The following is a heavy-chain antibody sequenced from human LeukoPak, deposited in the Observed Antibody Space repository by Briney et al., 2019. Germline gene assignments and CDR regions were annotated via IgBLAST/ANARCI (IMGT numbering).Heavy chain of an antibody. CDR2: ISYDGSNK. CDR3: ARDVPWASSGSYDAFDI. D-gene: IGHD3-22*01. Sequence: GGSLRLSCAASGFTFSSYAMHWVRQAPGKGLEWVAVISYDGSNKYYADSVKGRFTISRDNSKNTLYLQMNSLRAEDTAVYYCARDVPWASSGSYDAFDIWGQGTMVTVSS. J-gene: IGHJ3*02. V-gene: IGHV3-30-3*01. CDR1: GFTFSSYA.